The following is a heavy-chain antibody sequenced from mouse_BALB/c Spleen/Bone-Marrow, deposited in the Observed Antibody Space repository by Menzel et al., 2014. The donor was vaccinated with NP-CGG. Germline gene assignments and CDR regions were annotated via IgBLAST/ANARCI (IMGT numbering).Heavy chain of an antibody. CDR3: AGGWLPSYAMDY. CDR1: GFNIKDTY. CDR2: IDPANGNT. D-gene: IGHD2-2*01. V-gene: IGHV14-3*02. J-gene: IGHJ4*01. Sequence: VQLQQSGAELVKPGASVKLSCTASGFNIKDTYMHWVKQRPEQGLEWIGRIDPANGNTKYDPKFQGKATITADTSSNSAYLQLSSLTYEDTAVYYCAGGWLPSYAMDYWGQGTSVTVSS.